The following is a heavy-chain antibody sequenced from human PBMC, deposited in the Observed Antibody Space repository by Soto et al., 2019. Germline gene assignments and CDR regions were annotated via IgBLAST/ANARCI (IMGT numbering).Heavy chain of an antibody. V-gene: IGHV4-34*01. J-gene: IGHJ6*02. D-gene: IGHD3-9*01. CDR1: GGSFSGYY. Sequence: SETLSLTCAVYGGSFSGYYWSWIRQPPGKGLEWIGEINHSGSTNYNPSLKSRVTISVDTSKNQFSLKLSSVTAADTAVYYCARGGYFDWLSPNYYGMDVWGQGTTVTVS. CDR2: INHSGST. CDR3: ARGGYFDWLSPNYYGMDV.